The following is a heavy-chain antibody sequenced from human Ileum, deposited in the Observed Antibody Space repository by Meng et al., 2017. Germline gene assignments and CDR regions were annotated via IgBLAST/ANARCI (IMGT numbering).Heavy chain of an antibody. D-gene: IGHD2-15*01. CDR3: AGAPGYCSGGSCFPWDY. CDR2: IRQDGSEI. V-gene: IGHV3-7*01. CDR1: GFTFSSFW. Sequence: GESLKISCAASGFTFSSFWMTWVRHAPGKGLEWVANIRQDGSEIYYADSVKGRFTISRDNAKNSMYLQMNSLRGEDTAVYYCAGAPGYCSGGSCFPWDYWGQGKLVTVSS. J-gene: IGHJ4*02.